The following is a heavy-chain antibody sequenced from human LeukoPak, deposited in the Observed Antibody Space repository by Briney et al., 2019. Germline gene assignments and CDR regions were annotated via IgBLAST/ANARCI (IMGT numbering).Heavy chain of an antibody. CDR1: GYTFTSYY. J-gene: IGHJ5*02. V-gene: IGHV1-46*01. CDR2: INPSGGST. Sequence: ASVKVSCKASGYTFTSYYMHWVRQAPGQGLEWMGIINPSGGSTSYAQKFQGRVTMTRDASTSTVYMELSSLRSEDTAVYYCASGRGGNWFDPWGQGTLVTVSS. D-gene: IGHD3-16*01. CDR3: ASGRGGNWFDP.